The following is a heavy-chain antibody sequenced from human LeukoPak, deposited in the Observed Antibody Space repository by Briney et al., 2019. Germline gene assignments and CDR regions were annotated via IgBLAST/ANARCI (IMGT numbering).Heavy chain of an antibody. Sequence: GRSLRLSCAASGFTFSSYAMHWVRQAPGKGLEWVAVISYDGSNKYYADSVKGRFTISRDNSKNTLYLQMNSLRAEDTAVYYCARDMGYGSGSYDWFDPWGQGTLVTVSS. V-gene: IGHV3-30*04. CDR2: ISYDGSNK. CDR1: GFTFSSYA. D-gene: IGHD3-10*01. CDR3: ARDMGYGSGSYDWFDP. J-gene: IGHJ5*02.